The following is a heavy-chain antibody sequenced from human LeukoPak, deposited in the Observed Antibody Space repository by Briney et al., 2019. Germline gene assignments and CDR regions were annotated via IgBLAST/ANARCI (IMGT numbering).Heavy chain of an antibody. D-gene: IGHD1-26*01. CDR3: AKGGKWDVTPFDY. V-gene: IGHV3-23*01. Sequence: GGSLRLSCAASGFTVDSNYLSWVRQAPGKGLEWVSTISGGGGSTYYADSVKGRFTISRDNSKNTLYLQVNSLRAEDTAVYYCAKGGKWDVTPFDYWGQGTLVTVSS. CDR1: GFTVDSNY. CDR2: ISGGGGST. J-gene: IGHJ4*02.